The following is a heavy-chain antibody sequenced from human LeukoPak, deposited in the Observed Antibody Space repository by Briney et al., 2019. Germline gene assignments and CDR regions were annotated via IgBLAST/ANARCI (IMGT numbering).Heavy chain of an antibody. J-gene: IGHJ5*02. V-gene: IGHV4-59*01. CDR1: GGSISSYY. Sequence: PSETLSLTCTVSGGSISSYYWSWIRQPPGKGLEWIGYIYYSGSTNYNPSLKSRVTISVDTSKNQCSLKLSSVTAADTAVYYCAGTVGAPNWFDPWGQGTLVTVSS. CDR3: AGTVGAPNWFDP. D-gene: IGHD1-26*01. CDR2: IYYSGST.